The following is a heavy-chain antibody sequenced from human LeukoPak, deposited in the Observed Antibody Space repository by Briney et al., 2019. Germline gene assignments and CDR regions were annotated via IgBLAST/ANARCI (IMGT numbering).Heavy chain of an antibody. J-gene: IGHJ4*02. Sequence: TASETLSLTCTVSLDSTTINFWSWVRQPPGKGLEWVGEIHRSGSPNYNPSLQSRVTISIDRSRNQIALELSSVTAADTAVYYCAREILGGFKPGAYWGQGTLVTVSS. D-gene: IGHD1-14*01. V-gene: IGHV4-4*02. CDR2: IHRSGSP. CDR1: LDSTTINF. CDR3: AREILGGFKPGAY.